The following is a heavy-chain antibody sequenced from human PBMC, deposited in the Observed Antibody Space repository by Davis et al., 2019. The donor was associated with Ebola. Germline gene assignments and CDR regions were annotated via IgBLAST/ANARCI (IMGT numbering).Heavy chain of an antibody. CDR1: GFSFSSYA. J-gene: IGHJ3*02. CDR3: AKTRETYSDIFAPLYAFDI. CDR2: ISYDGRNK. V-gene: IGHV3-30*02. Sequence: GGSLRLSCAASGFSFSSYAMHWVRQAPGKGLEWVAFISYDGRNKYYADSVKGRFTFSRDNSKNTLYLQMNSLRAEDTAVYYCAKTRETYSDIFAPLYAFDILGQGTMVTVSS. D-gene: IGHD3-9*01.